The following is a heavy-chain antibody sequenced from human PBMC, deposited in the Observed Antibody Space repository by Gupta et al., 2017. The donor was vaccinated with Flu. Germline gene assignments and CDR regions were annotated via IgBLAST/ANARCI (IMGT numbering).Heavy chain of an antibody. D-gene: IGHD3-3*01. J-gene: IGHJ5*02. V-gene: IGHV2-5*02. Sequence: QITLKESGPTLVKPTQTLTLTCTFSGFSLSTSGVGVGWIRQPPGKALEWLALIYWDDDKRYSPSLKSRLTITKDTSKNQVVLTMTNMDPVDTATYYCAQTTIFGVVLNWFDPWGQGTLVTVSS. CDR1: GFSLSTSGVG. CDR2: IYWDDDK. CDR3: AQTTIFGVVLNWFDP.